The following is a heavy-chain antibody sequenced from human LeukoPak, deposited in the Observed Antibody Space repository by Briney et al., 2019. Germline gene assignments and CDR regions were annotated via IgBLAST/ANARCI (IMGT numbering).Heavy chain of an antibody. Sequence: PGGSLRLSCAASGFTFSSYAMSWVRQAPGKGLEWVSAISGSGGSTYYADSVKGRFTISRDNSKDTLYLQMNSLRAEDTAVYYCAKKGDIVVVPAALIDYWGQGTLVTVSS. D-gene: IGHD2-2*01. CDR3: AKKGDIVVVPAALIDY. V-gene: IGHV3-23*01. J-gene: IGHJ4*02. CDR2: ISGSGGST. CDR1: GFTFSSYA.